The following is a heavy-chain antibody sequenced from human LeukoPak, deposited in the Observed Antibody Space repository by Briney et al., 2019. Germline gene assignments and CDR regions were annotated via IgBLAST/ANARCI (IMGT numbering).Heavy chain of an antibody. Sequence: ASVNVSCKASGYTFTGYYMHWVRQAPGQGLEWMGWINPNSGGTNYAQKFQGRVTMTRDTSISTAYMELSRLRSDDTAVYYCATLMDIVATIPSLDYWGQGTLVTVSS. CDR1: GYTFTGYY. D-gene: IGHD5-12*01. J-gene: IGHJ4*02. V-gene: IGHV1-2*02. CDR2: INPNSGGT. CDR3: ATLMDIVATIPSLDY.